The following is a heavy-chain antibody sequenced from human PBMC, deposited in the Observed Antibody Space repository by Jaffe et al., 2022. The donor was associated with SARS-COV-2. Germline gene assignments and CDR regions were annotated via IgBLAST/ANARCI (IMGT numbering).Heavy chain of an antibody. J-gene: IGHJ3*01. CDR1: GFIFSSYG. CDR3: AKEADYYDSSAYFYAYDF. D-gene: IGHD3-22*01. CDR2: IWYDGSNK. V-gene: IGHV3-33*06. Sequence: QVQLVESGGGVVQPGRSLRLSCAASGFIFSSYGMHWVRQAPGKGLEWVAGIWYDGSNKNYADSVRGRFTISRDNSKNTLYLQMNSLRAEDTAVYYCAKEADYYDSSAYFYAYDFWGQGTMVTVSS.